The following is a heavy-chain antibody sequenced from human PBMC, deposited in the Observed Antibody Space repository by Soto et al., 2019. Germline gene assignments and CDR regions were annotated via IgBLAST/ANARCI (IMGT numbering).Heavy chain of an antibody. J-gene: IGHJ4*02. V-gene: IGHV3-23*01. CDR1: GFTFGRSD. D-gene: IGHD6-13*01. Sequence: PEGSLRLSCVASGFTFGRSDMHYFRQAPSMGLEWVSEISGRGGPTDYADAVKGRVTISRDNSKNTLYLQMNNLRAEDTAVYYCAKDGDPIEAVDDYWGRGTLVTVSS. CDR3: AKDGDPIEAVDDY. CDR2: ISGRGGPT.